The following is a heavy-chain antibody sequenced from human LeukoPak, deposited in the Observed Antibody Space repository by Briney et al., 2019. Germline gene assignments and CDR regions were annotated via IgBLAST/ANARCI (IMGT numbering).Heavy chain of an antibody. CDR3: ARDGTWGRYYYDSTGYDYYFDY. V-gene: IGHV1-18*01. J-gene: IGHJ4*02. Sequence: EASVKVSCKASGYTFTSYGISWVRQAPGQGLDWMGWISPYSGNTNYAQKLQGRVTMTTDTSTSTAYMELRSLRSDDTAVYYCARDGTWGRYYYDSTGYDYYFDYWGQGTLVTVSS. D-gene: IGHD3-22*01. CDR1: GYTFTSYG. CDR2: ISPYSGNT.